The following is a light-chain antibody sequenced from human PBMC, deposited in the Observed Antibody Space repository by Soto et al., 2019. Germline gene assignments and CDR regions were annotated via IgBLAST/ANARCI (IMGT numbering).Light chain of an antibody. V-gene: IGLV2-23*01. CDR3: CSYAGSSTGV. J-gene: IGLJ3*02. Sequence: QSVLTQPASVSRSPGQSITISCTGTSSDVGSYNLVSWYQQHPGKAPKLMIYEGSKRPSGVSNRFSGSKSGNTASLTISGLQAEDEADYYCCSYAGSSTGVFGGGTKLTVL. CDR2: EGS. CDR1: SSDVGSYNL.